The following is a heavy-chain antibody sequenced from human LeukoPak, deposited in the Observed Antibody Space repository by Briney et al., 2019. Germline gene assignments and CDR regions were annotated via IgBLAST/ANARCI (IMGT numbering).Heavy chain of an antibody. CDR2: TSYDGSNK. CDR1: GFTFSSYG. Sequence: PGGSLRLSCAASGFTFSSYGMHWVRQAPGKGLEWVAVTSYDGSNKYYADSVKGRFTISRDNSKNTLYLQMNSLRTEDTAVYYCAKHLVRGVIHDGFDIWGQGTRVTVSS. V-gene: IGHV3-30*18. CDR3: AKHLVRGVIHDGFDI. D-gene: IGHD3-10*01. J-gene: IGHJ3*02.